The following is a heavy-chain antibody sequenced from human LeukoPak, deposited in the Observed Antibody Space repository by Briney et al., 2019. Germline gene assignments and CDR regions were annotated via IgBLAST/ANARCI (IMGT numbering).Heavy chain of an antibody. D-gene: IGHD5-12*01. Sequence: GGSLRLSCAASGFTFSTYSMKWVRQAPGEGLEWVSYISDSSAMYYADSVRGRFTISRENDKNSLFLQMNSLRAEDTAVYYCARDGGYSGYDADCWGQGTLVTVSS. CDR2: ISDSSAM. CDR1: GFTFSTYS. V-gene: IGHV3-48*01. J-gene: IGHJ4*02. CDR3: ARDGGYSGYDADC.